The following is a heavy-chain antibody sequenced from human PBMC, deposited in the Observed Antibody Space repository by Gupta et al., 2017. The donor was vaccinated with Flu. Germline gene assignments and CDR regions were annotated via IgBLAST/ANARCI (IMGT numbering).Heavy chain of an antibody. V-gene: IGHV3-33*01. Sequence: KGLEWVAVIWYDGSNKYYADSVKGRFTISRDNSKNTLYLQMNSLRAEDTAVYYCARDPERNYGPGLKYYFDYWGQGTLVTVSS. CDR2: IWYDGSNK. CDR3: ARDPERNYGPGLKYYFDY. J-gene: IGHJ4*02. D-gene: IGHD1-7*01.